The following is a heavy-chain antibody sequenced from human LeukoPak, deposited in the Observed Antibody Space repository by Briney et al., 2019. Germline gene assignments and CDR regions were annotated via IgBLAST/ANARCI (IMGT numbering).Heavy chain of an antibody. D-gene: IGHD3-9*01. J-gene: IGHJ4*02. CDR2: IWYDGSNK. Sequence: GRSLRLSCAASGFTFSSYGMHWVRQAPGKGLEWVAVIWYDGSNKYYADSVKGRFTISRDNSKNTLYLQMNSLRAEDTAVYYCARDLYYDILTGYYGPGYFDYWGQGTLVTVSS. CDR3: ARDLYYDILTGYYGPGYFDY. V-gene: IGHV3-33*01. CDR1: GFTFSSYG.